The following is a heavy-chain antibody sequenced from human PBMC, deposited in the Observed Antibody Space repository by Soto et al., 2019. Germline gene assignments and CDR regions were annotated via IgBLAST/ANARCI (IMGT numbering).Heavy chain of an antibody. V-gene: IGHV4-34*01. CDR1: GGSFSGYY. Sequence: QVQLQQWGAGLLKPSETLSLTCAVYGGSFSGYYWGWIRQPPGKGLEWIGEINHSGSTNYNPSLKSRVTISVDTSKNQFSLKLSSVTAADTAVYYCARGEISKGPSHKAARPLWYFDLWGRGTLVTVSS. J-gene: IGHJ2*01. CDR3: ARGEISKGPSHKAARPLWYFDL. CDR2: INHSGST. D-gene: IGHD6-6*01.